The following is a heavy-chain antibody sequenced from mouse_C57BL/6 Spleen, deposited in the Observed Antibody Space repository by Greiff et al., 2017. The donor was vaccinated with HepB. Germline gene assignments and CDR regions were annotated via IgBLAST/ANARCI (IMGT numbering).Heavy chain of an antibody. CDR2: IDPSDSYT. CDR3: ARSGSNSFAY. Sequence: QVQLQQPGAELVMPGASVKLSCKASGYTFTSYWMHWVKQRPGQGLEWIGEIDPSDSYTNYNQKFKGKSTLTVDKSSSTAYMQLSSLTSEDSAVYYWARSGSNSFAYWGQGTLVTVSA. D-gene: IGHD2-5*01. V-gene: IGHV1-69*01. CDR1: GYTFTSYW. J-gene: IGHJ3*01.